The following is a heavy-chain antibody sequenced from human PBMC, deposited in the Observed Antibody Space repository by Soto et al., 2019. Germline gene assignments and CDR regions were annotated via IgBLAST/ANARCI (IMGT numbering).Heavy chain of an antibody. V-gene: IGHV3-23*01. CDR1: GFTFSSYA. Sequence: EVQLLESGGGLIQPGGSLRLSCAASGFTFSSYAMSWVRQAPGKGLEWVSAISGSGGSTYYADSVKGRFTVSRDNSKNTLYLQMNSLRADDTAVHYHAKDIVVAGVTPGHFDYWGQGTLVTVSS. J-gene: IGHJ4*02. CDR2: ISGSGGST. D-gene: IGHD2-15*01. CDR3: AKDIVVAGVTPGHFDY.